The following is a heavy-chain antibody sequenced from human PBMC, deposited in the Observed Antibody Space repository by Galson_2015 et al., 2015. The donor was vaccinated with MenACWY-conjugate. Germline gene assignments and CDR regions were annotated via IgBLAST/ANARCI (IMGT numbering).Heavy chain of an antibody. CDR3: ARDPTAMATNWFDP. J-gene: IGHJ5*02. CDR2: ISSSSSTI. Sequence: GSLRLSCAASGFTFSSYSMNWVRQAPGKGLEWVSYISSSSSTIYYADSVKGRFTISRDNAKNSLYLQMNSLRDEDTAVYYCARDPTAMATNWFDPWGQGTLVTVSS. CDR1: GFTFSSYS. V-gene: IGHV3-48*02. D-gene: IGHD5-18*01.